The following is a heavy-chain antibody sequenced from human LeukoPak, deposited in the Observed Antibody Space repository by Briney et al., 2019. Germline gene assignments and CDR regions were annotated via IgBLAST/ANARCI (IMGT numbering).Heavy chain of an antibody. CDR2: IYWDDDK. J-gene: IGHJ3*02. Sequence: SGPTLVNPTQTLTLTCTFSGFSLRATGVGVAWIRQPPGKALEWLALIYWDDDKRYSPSLKSRLTITKDTSKNQVVLTMTNMDPVDTATYYCAHSRGSPYPSGFDIWGQGTMVTVSS. D-gene: IGHD1-26*01. CDR1: GFSLRATGVG. V-gene: IGHV2-5*02. CDR3: AHSRGSPYPSGFDI.